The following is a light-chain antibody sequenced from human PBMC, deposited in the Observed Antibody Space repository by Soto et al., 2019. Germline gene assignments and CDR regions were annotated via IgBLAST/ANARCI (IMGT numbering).Light chain of an antibody. CDR3: QQYNNWWT. Sequence: EIVMTQSPATLSVSPGERATLSCRASQSVSRNLAWYQQKPGQAPRLLIYGASTRATGIPARFSGSGSGTEFTLTISSLQSEDFAVYYCQQYNNWWTFCQGTKVEI. V-gene: IGKV3-15*01. CDR1: QSVSRN. CDR2: GAS. J-gene: IGKJ1*01.